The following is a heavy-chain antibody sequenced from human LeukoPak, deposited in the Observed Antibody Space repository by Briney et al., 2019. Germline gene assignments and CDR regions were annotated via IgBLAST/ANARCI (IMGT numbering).Heavy chain of an antibody. CDR3: ARHSEVESIALNWFDP. Sequence: SETLSLTCAVYGGSFSGYYWSWIRQPPGKGLEWIGEINHSGSTNYNPSLKSRVTISVDTSKNQFSLKLSSVTAADTAVYYCARHSEVESIALNWFDPWGQGTLVTVSS. J-gene: IGHJ5*02. CDR1: GGSFSGYY. CDR2: INHSGST. D-gene: IGHD6-6*01. V-gene: IGHV4-34*01.